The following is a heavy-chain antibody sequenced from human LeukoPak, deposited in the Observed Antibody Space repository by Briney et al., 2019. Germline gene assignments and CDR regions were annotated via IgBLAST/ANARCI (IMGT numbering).Heavy chain of an antibody. CDR3: ARGAKIGTYYDFWSGQYYFDY. V-gene: IGHV4-59*08. CDR2: INHSGST. CDR1: GGSIGSYY. J-gene: IGHJ4*02. Sequence: SETLSLTCTVSGGSIGSYYWSWIRQPPGKGLEWIGEINHSGSTNYNPSLKSRVTISVDTSKNQFSLKLSSVTAADTAVYYCARGAKIGTYYDFWSGQYYFDYWGQGTLVTVSS. D-gene: IGHD3-3*01.